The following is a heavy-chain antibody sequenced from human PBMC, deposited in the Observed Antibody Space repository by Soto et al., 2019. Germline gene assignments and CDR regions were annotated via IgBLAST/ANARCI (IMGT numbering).Heavy chain of an antibody. CDR2: IDPSGGGT. Sequence: QVQLVQSGAEVKKTGASVRVSCKASGYTLNSYYMHWVRQAPGQGLELMCIIDPSGGGTSYAQKCQVRLTMTRDTSTSTGYRELSSRRSADTAVYYCARDRVDCSGGNCWRSVEDTWGQGTLGTVSS. CDR3: ARDRVDCSGGNCWRSVEDT. V-gene: IGHV1-46*02. J-gene: IGHJ5*02. CDR1: GYTLNSYY. D-gene: IGHD2-15*01.